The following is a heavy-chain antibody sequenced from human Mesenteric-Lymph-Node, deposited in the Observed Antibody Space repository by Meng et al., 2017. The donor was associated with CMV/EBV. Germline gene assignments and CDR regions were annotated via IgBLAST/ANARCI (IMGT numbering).Heavy chain of an antibody. V-gene: IGHV3-23*03. J-gene: IGHJ4*02. CDR3: ARGFSVDHFDY. Sequence: GGSLRLSCAASGFTFSDYGLSWVRQAPGKGLDWVSVIYRGGSSTYYADSVKGRFTISRDNSENTLYLEMSSLRAEDTAVYYCARGFSVDHFDYWGQGTLVTVSS. CDR1: GFTFSDYG. CDR2: IYRGGSST. D-gene: IGHD5-12*01.